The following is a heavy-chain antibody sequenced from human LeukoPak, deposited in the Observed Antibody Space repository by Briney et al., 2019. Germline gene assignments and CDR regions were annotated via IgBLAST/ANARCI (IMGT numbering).Heavy chain of an antibody. J-gene: IGHJ4*02. CDR1: GFIFNSYW. V-gene: IGHV3-7*01. CDR2: IKHDGSER. CDR3: TRDPVTFDGTKILATDH. D-gene: IGHD1-7*01. Sequence: GGSLRLSCAASGFIFNSYWMSWVRQAPGKRLEWVGNIKHDGSERYYVDSVKGRFTISRDNAKNSLHLQMNSLRAEDTALYYCTRDPVTFDGTKILATDHWGQGTLVTVSS.